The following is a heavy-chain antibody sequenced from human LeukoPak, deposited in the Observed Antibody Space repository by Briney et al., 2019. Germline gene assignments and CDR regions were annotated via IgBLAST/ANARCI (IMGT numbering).Heavy chain of an antibody. CDR3: ARDEMNDAFDI. D-gene: IGHD5-24*01. J-gene: IGHJ3*02. Sequence: PSETLSLTCTVSGGSISRYYWSWLRQPPGKGLEWIGYIYDSGSTNYNPSLKSRVTISIDTSKNQFSLKLSSVTAADTAVYYCARDEMNDAFDIWGQGTMVTVSS. CDR2: IYDSGST. CDR1: GGSISRYY. V-gene: IGHV4-59*01.